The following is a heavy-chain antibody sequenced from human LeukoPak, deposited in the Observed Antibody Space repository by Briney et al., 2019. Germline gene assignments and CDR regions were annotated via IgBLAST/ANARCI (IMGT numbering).Heavy chain of an antibody. CDR1: GGSLSSYY. CDR3: ARDRALVVRGVRRLAWFDP. D-gene: IGHD3-10*01. CDR2: IYYSGST. Sequence: PSETLSLTCTVSGGSLSSYYWSWIRQPPGKGLEWIGYIYYSGSTNYNPSLKSRVTISVDTSKNQFSLKLSSVTAADTAVYYCARDRALVVRGVRRLAWFDPWGQGTLVTVSS. J-gene: IGHJ5*02. V-gene: IGHV4-59*01.